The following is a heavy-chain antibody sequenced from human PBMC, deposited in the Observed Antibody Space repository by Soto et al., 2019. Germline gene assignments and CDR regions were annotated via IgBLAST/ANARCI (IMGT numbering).Heavy chain of an antibody. Sequence: PGGSLRLSCAASGFTFSSYAMHWVRQAPGKGLEWVAVISYDGSNKYYADSVKGRFTISRDNSKNTLYLQMNSLRAEDTAVYYCARGSAYSDYDLEYWGQGTLVTVSS. CDR2: ISYDGSNK. CDR3: ARGSAYSDYDLEY. J-gene: IGHJ4*02. D-gene: IGHD4-17*01. CDR1: GFTFSSYA. V-gene: IGHV3-30-3*01.